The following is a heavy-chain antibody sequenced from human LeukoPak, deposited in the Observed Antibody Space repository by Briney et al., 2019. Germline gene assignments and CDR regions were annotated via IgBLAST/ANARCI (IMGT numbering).Heavy chain of an antibody. V-gene: IGHV4-59*06. J-gene: IGHJ2*01. Sequence: PSETLSLTCTVSGGSISSYYWSWIRQPPGKGLEWIGYIYYSGSTYYNPSLKSRVTISVDTSKNQFSLKLSSVTAADTAVYYCARVLLWFGELLGNWYFDLWGRGTLVTVSS. CDR2: IYYSGST. CDR1: GGSISSYY. CDR3: ARVLLWFGELLGNWYFDL. D-gene: IGHD3-10*01.